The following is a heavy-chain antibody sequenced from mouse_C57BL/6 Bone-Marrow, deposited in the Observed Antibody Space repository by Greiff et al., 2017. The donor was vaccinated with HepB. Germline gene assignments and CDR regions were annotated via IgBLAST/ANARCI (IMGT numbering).Heavy chain of an antibody. V-gene: IGHV5-17*01. CDR3: ARTGGGY. D-gene: IGHD4-1*01. CDR2: ISSGSSTI. J-gene: IGHJ2*01. Sequence: EVKLVESGGGLVKPGGSLKLSCAASGFTFSDYGMHWVRQAPEKGLEWVAYISSGSSTIYYADTVKGRFTISRDNAKNTLFLQMTSLRSEDTAMYYCARTGGGYWGQGTTLTVSS. CDR1: GFTFSDYG.